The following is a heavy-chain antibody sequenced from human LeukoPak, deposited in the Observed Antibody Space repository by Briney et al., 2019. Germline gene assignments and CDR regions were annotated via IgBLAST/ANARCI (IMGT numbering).Heavy chain of an antibody. CDR1: EFTFSSYW. Sequence: GGSLRLSCAASEFTFSSYWMSWVRQAPGKGLEWVANIKQDGGQIYYLESVKGRFTVSRDNAKNSLYLQMNSLRAEDTAVYYCARPGAPPMLEYWGQGTLVTVSS. CDR2: IKQDGGQI. CDR3: ARPGAPPMLEY. V-gene: IGHV3-7*01. J-gene: IGHJ4*02. D-gene: IGHD4-17*01.